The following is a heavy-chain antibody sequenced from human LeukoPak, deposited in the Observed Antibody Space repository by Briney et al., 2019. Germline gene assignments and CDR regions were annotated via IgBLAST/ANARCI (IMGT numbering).Heavy chain of an antibody. Sequence: SETLSLTCTVSGGSISSYYWSWIRQPAGKGLEWIGRIYTSGSTNYNPSLRSRVTMSVDTSKNQFSLKLSSVTAADTAVYYCARTLYSSGYDYWGQETLVTVSS. J-gene: IGHJ4*02. CDR2: IYTSGST. D-gene: IGHD6-25*01. CDR1: GGSISSYY. V-gene: IGHV4-4*07. CDR3: ARTLYSSGYDY.